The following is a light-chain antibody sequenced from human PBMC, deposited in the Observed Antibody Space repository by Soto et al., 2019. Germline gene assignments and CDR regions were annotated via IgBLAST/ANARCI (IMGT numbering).Light chain of an antibody. CDR1: QSLDSSF. CDR2: GAS. V-gene: IGKV3-20*01. Sequence: EIVLTQSPGTLSLSPGERATLSCRASQSLDSSFLAWYQHKPGQAPRLLIYGASTRATGIPDRFSGSGSGTDFTLTINRLEPEDFAVYYCQHYGSLNTFGGGTKVDIK. J-gene: IGKJ4*01. CDR3: QHYGSLNT.